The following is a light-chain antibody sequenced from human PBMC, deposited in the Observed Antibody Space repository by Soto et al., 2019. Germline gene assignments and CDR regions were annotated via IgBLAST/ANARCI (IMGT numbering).Light chain of an antibody. CDR1: QSISSY. Sequence: DIQMTQSPSSLSASVGDRGTITCRASQSISSYLNWYQQKPGKAPKLLIYAASTLQSGVPSTFSGSGSGTDFTLTISSLQPDDFATYYCQQANSFPITFGGGTKVDIK. V-gene: IGKV1-39*01. CDR2: AAS. J-gene: IGKJ4*01. CDR3: QQANSFPIT.